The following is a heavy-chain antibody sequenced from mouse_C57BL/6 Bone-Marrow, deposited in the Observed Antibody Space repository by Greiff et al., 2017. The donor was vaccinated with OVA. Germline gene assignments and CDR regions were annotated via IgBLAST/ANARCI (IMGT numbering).Heavy chain of an antibody. CDR2: IDPSDSYT. V-gene: IGHV1-59*01. D-gene: IGHD1-1*01. CDR1: GYTFTSYW. J-gene: IGHJ2*01. CDR3: AVGLIYYYGSSYSDYVDY. Sequence: VQLQQPGAELVRPGTSVKLSCKASGYTFTSYWMHWVKQRPGQGLEWIGVIDPSDSYTNYNQKFKGKATLTVDTSSSTAYMQLSSLTSEDSAVYYCAVGLIYYYGSSYSDYVDYWGGGTALTVSA.